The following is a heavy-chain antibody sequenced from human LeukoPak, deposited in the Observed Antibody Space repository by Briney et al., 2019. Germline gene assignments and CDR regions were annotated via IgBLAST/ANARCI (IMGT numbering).Heavy chain of an antibody. J-gene: IGHJ3*02. Sequence: ASVKVSCKASGYTFTSYGISWVRQAPGQGLEWMGWISTYNGNTNYAQKLQGRVAMTTDTSTSTAYMELRSLRSDDTAVYYCARDRLGCCSGGSCCAETAFDIWGQGTMVTVSP. V-gene: IGHV1-18*01. CDR2: ISTYNGNT. CDR3: ARDRLGCCSGGSCCAETAFDI. CDR1: GYTFTSYG. D-gene: IGHD2-15*01.